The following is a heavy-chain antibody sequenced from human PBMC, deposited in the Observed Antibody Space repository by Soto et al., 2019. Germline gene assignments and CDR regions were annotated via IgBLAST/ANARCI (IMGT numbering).Heavy chain of an antibody. CDR2: ISYDGSNK. J-gene: IGHJ4*02. D-gene: IGHD6-19*01. Sequence: QVQLVESGGGVVQPGRSLRLSCAASGFTFSSYGMHWVRQAPGKGLEWVAVISYDGSNKYYADSVKGRFTISRDNSKNXLYLQMNSLRAEDTAVYYCAKGMAVAGTIHEPFDYWGQGTLVTVSS. CDR1: GFTFSSYG. V-gene: IGHV3-30*18. CDR3: AKGMAVAGTIHEPFDY.